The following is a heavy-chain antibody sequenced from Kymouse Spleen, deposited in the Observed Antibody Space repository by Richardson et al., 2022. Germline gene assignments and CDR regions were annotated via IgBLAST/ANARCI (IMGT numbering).Heavy chain of an antibody. D-gene: IGHD1-20*01. CDR2: ISWNSGSI. CDR3: AKDIGYNWNDGTLFDY. J-gene: IGHJ4*02. CDR1: GFTFDDYA. V-gene: IGHV3-9*01. Sequence: EVQLVESGGGLVQPGRSLRLSCAASGFTFDDYAMHWVRQAPGKGLEWVSGISWNSGSIGYADSVKGRFTISRDNAKNSLYLQMNSLRAEDTALYYCAKDIGYNWNDGTLFDYWGQGTLVTVSS.